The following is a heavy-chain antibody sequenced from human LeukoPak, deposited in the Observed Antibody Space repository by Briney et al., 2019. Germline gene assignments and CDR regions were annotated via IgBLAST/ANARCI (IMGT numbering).Heavy chain of an antibody. CDR1: GGSFSDFY. Sequence: SETLSLTCAVSGGSFSDFYWNWIRQRPGKGLEWIGEVNYSGSTYYNSSLKSRVIISLDTSQNQFSLKLSSVTAADTGVYYCARVGDLFRAHRVRGLSPDFYYMDVWGKGTTATVSS. D-gene: IGHD3-10*01. CDR2: VNYSGST. CDR3: ARVGDLFRAHRVRGLSPDFYYMDV. J-gene: IGHJ6*03. V-gene: IGHV4-34*01.